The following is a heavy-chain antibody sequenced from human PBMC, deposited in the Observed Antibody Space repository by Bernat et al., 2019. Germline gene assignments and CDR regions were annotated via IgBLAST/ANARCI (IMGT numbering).Heavy chain of an antibody. D-gene: IGHD4-11*01. Sequence: VQLVESGGGLVKPGGSLRLSCAASGFTFSNAWMSWVRQAPGKGLEWVAVISYDGSNKYYADSVKGRFTISRDNSRNTLYLLMNSLRAEDTAVYYCARDRAVSTNYYYGMDVWGQGTTVTISS. J-gene: IGHJ6*02. CDR3: ARDRAVSTNYYYGMDV. V-gene: IGHV3-30*03. CDR1: GFTFSNAW. CDR2: ISYDGSNK.